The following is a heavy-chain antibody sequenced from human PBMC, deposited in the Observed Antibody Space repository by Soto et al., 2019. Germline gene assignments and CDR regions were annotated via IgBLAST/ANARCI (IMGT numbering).Heavy chain of an antibody. J-gene: IGHJ4*02. V-gene: IGHV4-4*02. CDR2: IYHSGST. CDR1: GGSIGSSNW. D-gene: IGHD2-15*01. CDR3: ARGGCSGGSCYSAFDY. Sequence: ASETLSLTCAVSGGSIGSSNWWSWVRQPPGKGLEWIGEIYHSGSTNYNPSLKSRVTISVDKSKNQFSLKLSSVTAADTAVYYCARGGCSGGSCYSAFDYWGQGTLVTVSS.